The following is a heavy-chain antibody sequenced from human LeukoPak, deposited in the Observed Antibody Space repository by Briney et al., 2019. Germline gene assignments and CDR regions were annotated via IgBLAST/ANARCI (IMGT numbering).Heavy chain of an antibody. D-gene: IGHD6-13*01. Sequence: GGSLRLSCAASGFTFSSYGMHWVRQAPGKGLEWVAFIRYDGSNKYYANSVKGRITISRDNSKNTLYLQMNSLRAEDTAVYYCARGQSSSWLSYAIYYYYMDVWGKGTTVTISS. J-gene: IGHJ6*03. V-gene: IGHV3-30*02. CDR1: GFTFSSYG. CDR2: IRYDGSNK. CDR3: ARGQSSSWLSYAIYYYYMDV.